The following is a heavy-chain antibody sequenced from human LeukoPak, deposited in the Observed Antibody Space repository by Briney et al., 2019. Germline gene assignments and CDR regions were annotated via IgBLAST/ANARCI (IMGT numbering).Heavy chain of an antibody. J-gene: IGHJ4*02. Sequence: GGSLRLSCAASGFTFSSYSTNWVRQAPGKGLEWVSSISSSSSYIYYADSVKGRFTISRDNAKNSLYLQMNSLRAEDTAVYYCARDRAVRGVFDYWGQGTLVTVSS. CDR3: ARDRAVRGVFDY. CDR1: GFTFSSYS. CDR2: ISSSSSYI. V-gene: IGHV3-21*01. D-gene: IGHD3-10*01.